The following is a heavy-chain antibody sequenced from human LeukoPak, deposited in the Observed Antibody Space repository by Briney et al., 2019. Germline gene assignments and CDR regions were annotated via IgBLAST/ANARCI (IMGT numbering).Heavy chain of an antibody. J-gene: IGHJ6*03. Sequence: GGSLRLSCAASGFTFSSYWMHWVRHAPGKGLVWVSRINSDGSSTSYADSVKGRFTISRDNDKNTLYLQMNSLRAEDTAVYYCASLPNSGYDYYYYYMDVWGKGTTVTVSS. CDR3: ASLPNSGYDYYYYYMDV. D-gene: IGHD5-12*01. V-gene: IGHV3-74*01. CDR2: INSDGSST. CDR1: GFTFSSYW.